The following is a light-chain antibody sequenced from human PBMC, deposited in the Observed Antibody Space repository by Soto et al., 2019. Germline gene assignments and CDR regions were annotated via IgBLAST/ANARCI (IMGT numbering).Light chain of an antibody. J-gene: IGKJ4*01. CDR3: QQYYSTPLT. Sequence: DIQMTQSPSSLSASVGDRVTITCRASQSISSWLAWYQQKPGKAPKLLIYWASTRESGVPDRFSGSGSGTDFTLTISSLQAEDVAVYYCQQYYSTPLTFGGGTKVDIK. CDR1: QSISSW. CDR2: WAS. V-gene: IGKV1-27*01.